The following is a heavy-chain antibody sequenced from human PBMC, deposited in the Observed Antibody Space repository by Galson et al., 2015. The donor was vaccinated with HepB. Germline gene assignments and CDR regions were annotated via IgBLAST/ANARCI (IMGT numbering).Heavy chain of an antibody. CDR2: INAGNGNT. CDR1: RYTFISYT. CDR3: ARGEGGVLTWNYYGMDV. Sequence: SVKVSCKASRYTFISYTMHWVRQAPGQRLEWMGWINAGNGNTKYSQKFQGRVTITRDIAASTGSMELSRLRSEDTAVYYCARGEGGVLTWNYYGMDVWGQGTAVTVSS. J-gene: IGHJ6*02. D-gene: IGHD4/OR15-4a*01. V-gene: IGHV1-3*01.